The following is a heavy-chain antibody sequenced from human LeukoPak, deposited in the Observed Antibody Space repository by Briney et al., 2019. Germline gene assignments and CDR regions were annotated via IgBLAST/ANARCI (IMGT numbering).Heavy chain of an antibody. D-gene: IGHD6-13*01. J-gene: IGHJ4*02. V-gene: IGHV4-59*01. CDR2: IYYSGST. Sequence: SETLSLTCTVSGGSISSYYWSWIRQPPGKGLEWTGYIYYSGSTNYNPSLKSRVTISVDTSKNQFSLKLSSVTAADTAVYYCARTRKQQLVLFDYWGQGTLVTVSS. CDR1: GGSISSYY. CDR3: ARTRKQQLVLFDY.